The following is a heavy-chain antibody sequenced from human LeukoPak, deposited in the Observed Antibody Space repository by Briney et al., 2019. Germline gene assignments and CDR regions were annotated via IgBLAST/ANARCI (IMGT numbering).Heavy chain of an antibody. CDR2: ISSSSNYM. D-gene: IGHD5-24*01. J-gene: IGHJ4*02. V-gene: IGHV3-21*01. CDR1: GFTFSVYS. Sequence: GGSLRLSCAASGFTFSVYSMNWVRQAPGKGLEWVSSISSSSNYMYYADSLKGRFTISRDNAKNSLYLQMNSLRAEETAVYYCARGAIDRDGYRGYFDYWGQGTLVTVSS. CDR3: ARGAIDRDGYRGYFDY.